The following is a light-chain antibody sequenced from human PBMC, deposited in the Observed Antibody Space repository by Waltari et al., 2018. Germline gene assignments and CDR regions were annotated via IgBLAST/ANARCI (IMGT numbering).Light chain of an antibody. J-gene: IGLJ1*01. CDR1: SSDVGGYNF. CDR3: SSYTSSSTRV. CDR2: DVA. Sequence: QSALTQPASVSWSPGQSISISCTGTSSDVGGYNFVSWYQQHPGKAPQLMIYDVANRPSGVSNLFSGSKSGNTASLTISGLQAEDEADYYCSSYTSSSTRVFGTGTKVTVL. V-gene: IGLV2-14*03.